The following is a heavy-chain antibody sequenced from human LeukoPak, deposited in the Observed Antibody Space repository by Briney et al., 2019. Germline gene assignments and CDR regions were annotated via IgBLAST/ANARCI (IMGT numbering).Heavy chain of an antibody. D-gene: IGHD3-10*01. V-gene: IGHV3-11*04. CDR3: AREPYGFTMVRRVIDY. CDR2: ISSSGSTI. CDR1: GFTFSDYY. Sequence: PGGSLRLSCAASGFTFSDYYMSWIRQAPGKGLEWVSYISSSGSTIYYADSVKGRFTISRDNAKNSLYLQMNSLRAEDTAVYYCAREPYGFTMVRRVIDYWGQGTLVTVSS. J-gene: IGHJ4*02.